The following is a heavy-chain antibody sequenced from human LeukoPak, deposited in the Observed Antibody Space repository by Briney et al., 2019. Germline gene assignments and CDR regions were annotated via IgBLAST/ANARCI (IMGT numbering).Heavy chain of an antibody. V-gene: IGHV4-59*01. D-gene: IGHD6-19*01. CDR3: ARIAVAGTFLDY. Sequence: SETLSLTCTVSGGSISSYYWSCIRQPPGKGLEWIGYIYYSGSTNYNPSLKSRVTISVDTSKNQFSLKLSSVTAADTAVYYCARIAVAGTFLDYWGQGTLVTVSS. J-gene: IGHJ4*02. CDR1: GGSISSYY. CDR2: IYYSGST.